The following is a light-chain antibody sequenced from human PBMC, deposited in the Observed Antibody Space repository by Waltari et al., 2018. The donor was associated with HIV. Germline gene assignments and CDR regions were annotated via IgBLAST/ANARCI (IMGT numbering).Light chain of an antibody. CDR3: QSYDSSLRASV. V-gene: IGLV1-40*01. J-gene: IGLJ2*01. CDR1: RSNIGAGYF. Sequence: QSALTQPPSVSGAPGQRVTISCTGNRSNIGAGYFVHWYQHLPGTAPKLLVYSDINRPSGLPARFSGSKSCTSASLVITGLQAEDEADYYCQSYDSSLRASVFGGGTKLTVL. CDR2: SDI.